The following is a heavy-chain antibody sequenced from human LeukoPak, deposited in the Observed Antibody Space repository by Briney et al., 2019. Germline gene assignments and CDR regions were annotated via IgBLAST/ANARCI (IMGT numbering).Heavy chain of an antibody. CDR2: IYYSGNT. Sequence: SETLSLTCAVSGYSISSNNWWAWIRQPPGKGLEWIGYIYYSGNTYYNPYNPSLTSRVTMSVDTSKTQFSLKLDSVTEIDTAMYYCARNQAVAANRGAFDIWGQGTMVTVSS. CDR3: ARNQAVAANRGAFDI. J-gene: IGHJ3*02. V-gene: IGHV4-28*01. D-gene: IGHD6-19*01. CDR1: GYSISSNNW.